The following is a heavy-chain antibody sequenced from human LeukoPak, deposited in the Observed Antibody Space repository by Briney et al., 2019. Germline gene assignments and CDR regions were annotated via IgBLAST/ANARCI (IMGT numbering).Heavy chain of an antibody. CDR2: ISAYNGNT. CDR1: GYTFTSYG. D-gene: IGHD3-22*01. J-gene: IGHJ4*02. CDR3: ARGGMIVVSKGDYFDY. V-gene: IGHV1-18*01. Sequence: GASVKVSCKASGYTFTSYGISWVRQAPGQGLEWMGWISAYNGNTNYAQKLQGRVTMTTDTSTSTAYMELSRLRSDDTAVYYCARGGMIVVSKGDYFDYWGQGTLVTVSS.